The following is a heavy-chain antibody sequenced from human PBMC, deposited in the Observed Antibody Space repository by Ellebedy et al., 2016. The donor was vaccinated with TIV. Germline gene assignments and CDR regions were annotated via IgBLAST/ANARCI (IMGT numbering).Heavy chain of an antibody. CDR2: INPSSGST. CDR1: GYTFTSNY. J-gene: IGHJ4*02. Sequence: ASVKVSCXASGYTFTSNYLHWVRQAPGQGLEWMGIINPSSGSTRYAQGTRYAQKFQGRVTMTRDTSTSTVYMQLSSLKSEDTAVYYCAREGVVTRDFDYWGQGTLVTVSS. D-gene: IGHD3-3*01. V-gene: IGHV1-46*01. CDR3: AREGVVTRDFDY.